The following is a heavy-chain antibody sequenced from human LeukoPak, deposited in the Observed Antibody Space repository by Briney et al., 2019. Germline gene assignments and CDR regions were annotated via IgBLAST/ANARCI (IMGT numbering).Heavy chain of an antibody. CDR1: GFTFSSYS. J-gene: IGHJ4*02. V-gene: IGHV3-21*01. CDR2: ISSSSSYI. CDR3: ARDRYGGNSAPSY. Sequence: GGSLRLSCAASGFTFSSYSMNWVRQAPGKGLEWVSSISSSSSYIYYTDSVKGRFTISRDNAKNSLYLQMNSLRAEDTAVYYCARDRYGGNSAPSYWGQGTLVTVSS. D-gene: IGHD4-23*01.